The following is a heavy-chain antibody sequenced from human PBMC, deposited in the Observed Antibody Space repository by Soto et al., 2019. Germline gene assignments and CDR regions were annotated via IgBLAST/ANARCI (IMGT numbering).Heavy chain of an antibody. CDR1: GFTISGKKY. D-gene: IGHD1-1*01. V-gene: IGHV3-53*01. CDR2: LYDLDGS. Sequence: DVQLVESGGGLIQPGESLRLSCAAFGFTISGKKYVAWVRQAPGKGLEWVSALYDLDGSFYAVSVKGRFTTSSDSSKTSVYLQMNDLRPEDTAVYYCATWHEREHAYDVWGQGTTVTVSS. CDR3: ATWHEREHAYDV. J-gene: IGHJ3*01.